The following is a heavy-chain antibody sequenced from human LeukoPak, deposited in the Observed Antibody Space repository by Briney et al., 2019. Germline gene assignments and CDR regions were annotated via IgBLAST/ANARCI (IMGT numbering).Heavy chain of an antibody. D-gene: IGHD2-15*01. CDR1: GGSFSGYY. J-gene: IGHJ6*03. Sequence: SVTLSLTCAVYGGSFSGYYWSWIRQPPGKGLEWIGEINHSGSTNYNPSLKSRVTISVDTSKNQFSLKLTSVTAADTAVYHCARNGRYCSGGGCSGYYYYMDVWGKGTTVTVSS. CDR2: INHSGST. CDR3: ARNGRYCSGGGCSGYYYYMDV. V-gene: IGHV4-34*01.